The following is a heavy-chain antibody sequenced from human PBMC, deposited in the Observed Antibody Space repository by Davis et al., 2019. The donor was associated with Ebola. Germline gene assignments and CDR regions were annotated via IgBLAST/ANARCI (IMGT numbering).Heavy chain of an antibody. Sequence: MPSETLSLTCTVSGGSISSSSYYWGWIRQPPGEGLQWIGSIYYRGSTYYNPSLKSRVTISVDTSKNQFSLKMTSVTAADTAVYYCARRGYYYDSSGYYGGAFDIWGQGTMVTVSS. D-gene: IGHD3-22*01. CDR3: ARRGYYYDSSGYYGGAFDI. J-gene: IGHJ3*02. V-gene: IGHV4-39*01. CDR1: GGSISSSSYY. CDR2: IYYRGST.